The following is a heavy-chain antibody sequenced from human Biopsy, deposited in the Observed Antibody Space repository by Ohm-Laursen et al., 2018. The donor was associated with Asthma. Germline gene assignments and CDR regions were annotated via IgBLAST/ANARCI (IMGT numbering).Heavy chain of an antibody. CDR3: ATLSWYASQY. CDR1: GFRFSSYA. CDR2: ITYDGSKT. V-gene: IGHV3-30*07. J-gene: IGHJ4*02. D-gene: IGHD2-2*01. Sequence: SLRLSCAASGFRFSSYAMHWVRQAPGKGLEWVALITYDGSKTIYGDSVRGRFSISRDNSKNSLYLQMSSLRGEDTAIYYCATLSWYASQYWGQGTLVTVSS.